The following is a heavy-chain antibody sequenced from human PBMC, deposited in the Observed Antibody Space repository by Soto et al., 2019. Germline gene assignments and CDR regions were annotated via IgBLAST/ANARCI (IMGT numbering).Heavy chain of an antibody. CDR3: ARHLYSAGYYYMDV. D-gene: IGHD2-21*01. J-gene: IGHJ6*03. V-gene: IGHV3-21*01. CDR1: GFTFSSYS. Sequence: GGSLRLSCAASGFTFSSYSMNWVRQAPGKGLEWVSSISSSSSYIYYADSVKGRFTISRDNAKNSLYLQMNSLRAEDTAVYYCARHLYSAGYYYMDVWGKGTTVTVSS. CDR2: ISSSSSYI.